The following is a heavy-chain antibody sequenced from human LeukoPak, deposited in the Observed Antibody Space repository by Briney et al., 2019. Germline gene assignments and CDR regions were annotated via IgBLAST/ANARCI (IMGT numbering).Heavy chain of an antibody. J-gene: IGHJ4*02. CDR1: GYSISSGYY. D-gene: IGHD4-11*01. V-gene: IGHV4-38-2*01. Sequence: SETLSLTCAVSGYSISSGYYWGWIRQPPGKGLEWIGSIYHSGSTYYNPSLKSRVTIPVDTSKNQFSLKLSSVTAADTAVYYCARHILYSNYDGWYFDYWGQGTLVTVSS. CDR2: IYHSGST. CDR3: ARHILYSNYDGWYFDY.